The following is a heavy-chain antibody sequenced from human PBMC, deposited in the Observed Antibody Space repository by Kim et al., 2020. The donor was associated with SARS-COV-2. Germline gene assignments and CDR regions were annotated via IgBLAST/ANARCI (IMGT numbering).Heavy chain of an antibody. CDR2: ISDSSIYI. D-gene: IGHD4-17*01. V-gene: IGHV3-21*06. Sequence: GGSLRLSCAASGFTFSSYSMDWVRQAPGKGLQWVSSISDSSIYIFSADSVKGRFTTSRDNAKNTLYLQMNSLRAEDTAVYYCARGGLKYGDHGDYWGQGTLVIVSS. CDR3: ARGGLKYGDHGDY. CDR1: GFTFSSYS. J-gene: IGHJ4*02.